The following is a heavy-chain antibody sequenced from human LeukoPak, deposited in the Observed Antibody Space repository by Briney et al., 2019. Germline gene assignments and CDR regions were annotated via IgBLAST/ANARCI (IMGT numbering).Heavy chain of an antibody. Sequence: GGSLRLSCAASGFTFSSYSMNWVRQAPGKGLEWVSSISSSSSYIYYADSVKGRFTISRDNAKNSLYLQMNSLRAEDTAVYYCARDRGGSGYGGGSYYYYGMDVWGQGTTVTVSS. J-gene: IGHJ6*02. D-gene: IGHD5-12*01. CDR2: ISSSSSYI. CDR1: GFTFSSYS. CDR3: ARDRGGSGYGGGSYYYYGMDV. V-gene: IGHV3-21*04.